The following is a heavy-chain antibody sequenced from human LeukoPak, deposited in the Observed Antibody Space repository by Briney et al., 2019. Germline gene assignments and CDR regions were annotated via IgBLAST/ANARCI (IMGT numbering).Heavy chain of an antibody. V-gene: IGHV4-59*08. CDR1: GGSISSYY. CDR3: ARRTGFSSGWFGYYFDY. J-gene: IGHJ4*02. CDR2: IYYSGST. Sequence: SETLSLTCTVSGGSISSYYWSWIRQPPGKGLEWIGYIYYSGSTNYNPSLRSRVTISVDASKNQFSLKLSSVTAADTAVYYCARRTGFSSGWFGYYFDYWGQGTLVTVSS. D-gene: IGHD6-19*01.